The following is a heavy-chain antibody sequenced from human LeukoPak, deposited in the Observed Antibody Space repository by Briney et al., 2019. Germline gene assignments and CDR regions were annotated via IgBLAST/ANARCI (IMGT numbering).Heavy chain of an antibody. CDR2: FDVAETDT. D-gene: IGHD6-6*01. J-gene: IGHJ4*02. CDR3: ARVWGFSSSTQNFDY. CDR1: GYTLSELS. Sequence: GASVKVSCKVSGYTLSELSMHWVRQSPGKGLEWMGGFDVAETDTIYAQKFQGRVTMTEDTSTDTAYMELNSLSSEDTAVYYCARVWGFSSSTQNFDYWGQGTLVTVSS. V-gene: IGHV1-24*01.